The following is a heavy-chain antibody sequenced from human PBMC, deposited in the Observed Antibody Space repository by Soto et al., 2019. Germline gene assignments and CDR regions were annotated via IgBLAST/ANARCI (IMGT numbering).Heavy chain of an antibody. CDR3: ARGGTVPYWYFDL. CDR2: IYYSGST. Sequence: QVQLQESGPGLVKPSQTVSLTCTVSGGSISSGGYYWSWIRQHPGKGLEWIGYIYYSGSTYYNPSLKSRVTISVDTSKNQFSLKLSSVTAADTAVYYCARGGTVPYWYFDLWGRGTLVTVSS. J-gene: IGHJ2*01. CDR1: GGSISSGGYY. V-gene: IGHV4-31*03. D-gene: IGHD4-17*01.